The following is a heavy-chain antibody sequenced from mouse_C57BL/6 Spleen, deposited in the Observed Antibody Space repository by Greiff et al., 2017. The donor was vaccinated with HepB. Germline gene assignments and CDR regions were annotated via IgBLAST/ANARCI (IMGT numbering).Heavy chain of an antibody. CDR2: INPNNGGT. CDR1: GYTFTDYY. CDR3: ARSDYYVSSYYFDY. D-gene: IGHD1-1*01. Sequence: EVQLQQSGPELVKPGASVKISCKASGYTFTDYYMNWVKQSHGKSLEWIGDINPNNGGTSYNQKFKGKATLTVDKSSSTAYMELRSLTSEDSAVYYCARSDYYVSSYYFDYWGQGTTLTVSS. V-gene: IGHV1-26*01. J-gene: IGHJ2*01.